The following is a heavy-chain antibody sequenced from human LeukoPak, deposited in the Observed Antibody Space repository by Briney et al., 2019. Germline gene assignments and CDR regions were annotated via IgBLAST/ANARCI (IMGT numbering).Heavy chain of an antibody. D-gene: IGHD6-6*01. CDR3: ARVGARNYYYYGMDV. CDR2: INPNSGGT. V-gene: IGHV1-2*02. Sequence: ASVKVSCKASGYTFTGYYMHWVRQAPGQGLEWMGWINPNSGGTNYAQKFQGRVTMTRDTSISTAYMELSRLRSDDTAVYYCARVGARNYYYYGMDVCGQGTTVTVSS. CDR1: GYTFTGYY. J-gene: IGHJ6*02.